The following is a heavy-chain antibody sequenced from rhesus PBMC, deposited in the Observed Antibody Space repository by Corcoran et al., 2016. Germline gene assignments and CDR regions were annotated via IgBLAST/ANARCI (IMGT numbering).Heavy chain of an antibody. CDR1: GYSISSGYY. D-gene: IGHD4-29*01. V-gene: IGHV4-99*01. J-gene: IGHJ4*01. Sequence: QVQLQESGPGLVKPSETLSLTCAVSGYSISSGYYWGWIRQPPGKGLEYIGYISGRSGRTDTTPSLKSRVTISKDTANNQFSLKLSSVTAADTAVYYCARRGAVAAADYWGQGVLVTVSS. CDR3: ARRGAVAAADY. CDR2: ISGRSGRT.